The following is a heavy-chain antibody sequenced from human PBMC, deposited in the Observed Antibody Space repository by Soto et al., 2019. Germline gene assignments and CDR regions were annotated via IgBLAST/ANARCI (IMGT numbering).Heavy chain of an antibody. V-gene: IGHV3-33*01. Sequence: QVRLVESGGGVAQPGTSLRLSCAASGFTFSRYGMHWVRQAPGKGLEWVAMIWYDGSHKNYGDSVKGRFTISRDNPKNTLFLLMDSLRVEDTALYYCARDRRDDRGNWFDPWGQGIMVTVSS. D-gene: IGHD3-10*01. J-gene: IGHJ5*02. CDR2: IWYDGSHK. CDR3: ARDRRDDRGNWFDP. CDR1: GFTFSRYG.